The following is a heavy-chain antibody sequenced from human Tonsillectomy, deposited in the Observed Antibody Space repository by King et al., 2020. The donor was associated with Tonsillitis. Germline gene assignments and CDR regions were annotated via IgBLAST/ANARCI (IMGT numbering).Heavy chain of an antibody. J-gene: IGHJ3*02. CDR2: ISGSGGSP. CDR3: AKDFRGYSSSWFDAFDI. Sequence: QLVQSGGGLVQPGGSLRLSCAASGFTFSSYAMSWVRQAPGKGLEWGSAISGSGGSPYYADSVKGRLTISRDNSKNTLYLQMKRLRAEDRAVYYCAKDFRGYSSSWFDAFDIWGQGTMVTVSS. CDR1: GFTFSSYA. D-gene: IGHD6-13*01. V-gene: IGHV3-23*04.